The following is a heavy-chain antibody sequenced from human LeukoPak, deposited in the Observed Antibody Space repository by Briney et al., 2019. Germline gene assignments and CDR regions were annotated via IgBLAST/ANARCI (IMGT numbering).Heavy chain of an antibody. CDR2: ISAYNGNT. D-gene: IGHD6-19*01. V-gene: IGHV1-18*01. CDR1: GYTFTSYG. J-gene: IGHJ4*02. Sequence: ASVKVSCKASGYTFTSYGISWVRQAPGQGHVWMGWISAYNGNTNYAQKLQGRVTMTTATSTSTAYMELRSLRSDDTAVYYCARDWEIAVAGPGGGYWGQGTLVTVSS. CDR3: ARDWEIAVAGPGGGY.